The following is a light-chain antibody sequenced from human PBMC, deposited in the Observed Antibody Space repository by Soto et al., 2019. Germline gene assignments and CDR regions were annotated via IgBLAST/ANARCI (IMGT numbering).Light chain of an antibody. CDR3: AAWDDSLYGLV. CDR1: STNVGVNP. J-gene: IGLJ2*01. Sequence: QSVLTQPPSTSGTPGQRVTISCSGSSTNVGVNPVNWYQQFPGTAPRLLIYTNDQRPSGVPGRFSGSKSGTTASLDISGLQSDDEADYYCAAWDDSLYGLVFGRATKLTVL. V-gene: IGLV1-44*01. CDR2: TND.